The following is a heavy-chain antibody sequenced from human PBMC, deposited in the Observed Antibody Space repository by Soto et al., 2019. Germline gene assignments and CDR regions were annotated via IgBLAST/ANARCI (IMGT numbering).Heavy chain of an antibody. D-gene: IGHD2-15*01. CDR1: GFTFSNAW. J-gene: IGHJ6*02. V-gene: IGHV3-15*07. CDR2: IKSKTDGGTA. Sequence: EVQLVESGGGLVKPGGSLRLSCAASGFTFSNAWMNWVRQAPGKGLEWVGRIKSKTDGGTADYAAPVKGRFTISRDDSKSTLYLQMDSLITEDTAVYYCTTQNCSGGSCYSGYYYYGLDVWGQGTTVSVSS. CDR3: TTQNCSGGSCYSGYYYYGLDV.